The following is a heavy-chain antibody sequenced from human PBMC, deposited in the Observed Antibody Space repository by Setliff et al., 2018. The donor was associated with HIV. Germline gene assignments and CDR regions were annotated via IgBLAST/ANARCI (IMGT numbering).Heavy chain of an antibody. CDR2: IIPILGVA. V-gene: IGHV1-69*04. CDR3: ARERPGDHYESTGYQLADWFDP. Sequence: GASVKVSCKDSRSTFNSHTSNWVRQAPGQGLDWMGRIIPILGVANYAQRFQGKVTITADKSTSTAYMELTSLRSEDTAVYYCARERPGDHYESTGYQLADWFDPWGQGTLVTVSS. J-gene: IGHJ5*02. CDR1: RSTFNSHT. D-gene: IGHD3-22*01.